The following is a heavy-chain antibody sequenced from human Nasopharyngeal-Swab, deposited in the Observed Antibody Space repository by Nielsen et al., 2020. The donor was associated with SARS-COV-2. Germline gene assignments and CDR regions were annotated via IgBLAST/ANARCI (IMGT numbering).Heavy chain of an antibody. D-gene: IGHD6-19*01. CDR3: ARAAHGWRAVAV. V-gene: IGHV4-59*01. CDR1: GGSISSYY. Sequence: SETLSLTCTVSGGSISSYYWSWIRQPPGKGLEWIGYTYYSGSTNYNPSLKSRVTISVDTSKNQFSLKLSSVTAADTAVYYCARAAHGWRAVAVWGQGTLVTVSS. CDR2: TYYSGST. J-gene: IGHJ4*02.